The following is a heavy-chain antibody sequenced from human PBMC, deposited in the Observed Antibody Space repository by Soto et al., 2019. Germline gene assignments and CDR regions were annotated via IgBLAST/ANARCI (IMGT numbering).Heavy chain of an antibody. D-gene: IGHD3-10*01. CDR2: IYYSGST. CDR1: GGSISSGGYY. V-gene: IGHV4-31*03. CDR3: ARGILGIKGETDYWYFDL. J-gene: IGHJ2*01. Sequence: QVQLQESGPGLVKPSQTLSLTCTVSGGSISSGGYYWSWIRQHPGKGLEWIGYIYYSGSTYYNPYLKSRVTISVDTCNKQFSLKLSSVTAADTAVYYCARGILGIKGETDYWYFDLWGRGTLVTVSS.